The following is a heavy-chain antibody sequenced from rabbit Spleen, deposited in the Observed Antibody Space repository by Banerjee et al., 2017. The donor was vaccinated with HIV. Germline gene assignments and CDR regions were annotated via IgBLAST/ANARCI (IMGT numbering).Heavy chain of an antibody. CDR3: ARDLVGVIGWNFNL. CDR2: INTATGKA. V-gene: IGHV1S45*01. Sequence: QEQLVESRGGLVQPEGSLTLTCKASGFSFSDRDVMCWVRQAPGKGLEWIACINTATGKAVYASWAKGRFTISKTSSNTVTLQMTSLTAADTATCFCARDLVGVIGWNFNLWGPGTLVTVS. J-gene: IGHJ4*01. D-gene: IGHD1-1*01. CDR1: GFSFSDRDV.